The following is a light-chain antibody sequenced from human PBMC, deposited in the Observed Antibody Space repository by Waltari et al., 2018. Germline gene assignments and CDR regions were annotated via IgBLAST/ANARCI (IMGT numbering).Light chain of an antibody. V-gene: IGKV1-39*01. Sequence: DIQMTQSTSSLSASVGDRVTITCRASQSISSYLNWYQQKPGKAPKLLIYAASSLQSGVPSRFSGSGSGTDFTLTISSLQPEDFATYYCQQSYSTPPTFGQGTKLEIK. CDR3: QQSYSTPPT. CDR2: AAS. J-gene: IGKJ2*01. CDR1: QSISSY.